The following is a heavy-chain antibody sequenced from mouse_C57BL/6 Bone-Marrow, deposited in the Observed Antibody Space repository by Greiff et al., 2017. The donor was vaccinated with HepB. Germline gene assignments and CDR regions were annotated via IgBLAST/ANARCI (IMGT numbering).Heavy chain of an antibody. CDR2: ISDGGSYT. J-gene: IGHJ2*01. V-gene: IGHV5-4*03. Sequence: EVKLQESGGGLVKPGGSLKLSCAASGFTFSSYAMSWVRQTPEKRLEWVATISDGGSYTYYPDNVKGRFTISRDKAKNNLYLQMSHLKSEDTAMYYCARSPTIVTFDYWGQGTTLTVSS. CDR1: GFTFSSYA. CDR3: ARSPTIVTFDY. D-gene: IGHD2-5*01.